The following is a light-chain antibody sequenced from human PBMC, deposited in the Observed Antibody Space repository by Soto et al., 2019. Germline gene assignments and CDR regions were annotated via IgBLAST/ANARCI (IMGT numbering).Light chain of an antibody. CDR3: SSYAGSSKWV. CDR2: EVT. V-gene: IGLV2-8*01. J-gene: IGLJ3*02. Sequence: QSALTQPPSASGSPGQSVTISCTGTNRDVGGYNLVSWYQQHPGKAPKLIIYEVTKRPSGVPDRFSGSKSGNTASLTVSGLQPEDEADYYCSSYAGSSKWVFGGGTKVTVL. CDR1: NRDVGGYNL.